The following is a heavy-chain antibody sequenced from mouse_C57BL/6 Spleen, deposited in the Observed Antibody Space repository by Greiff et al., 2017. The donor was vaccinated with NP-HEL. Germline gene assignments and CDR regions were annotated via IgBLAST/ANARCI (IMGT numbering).Heavy chain of an antibody. CDR3: ASGGHDYDYAMDY. CDR1: GYSFTDYY. D-gene: IGHD2-4*01. V-gene: IGHV1-39*01. CDR2: INPNYGTT. J-gene: IGHJ4*01. Sequence: VQLQQSGPELVKPGASVKISCKASGYSFTDYYMNWVKQSNGKSLEWIGVINPNYGTTSYNQKFKGKATLTVDRSSSTTYMQLNSLTSEDSAVYYCASGGHDYDYAMDYWGQGTSVTVSS.